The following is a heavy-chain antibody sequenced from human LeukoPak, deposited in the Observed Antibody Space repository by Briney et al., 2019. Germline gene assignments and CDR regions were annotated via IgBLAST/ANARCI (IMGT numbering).Heavy chain of an antibody. CDR1: GYTFTGYY. D-gene: IGHD5-12*01. J-gene: IGHJ4*02. Sequence: ASVKVSCKASGYTFTGYYMHWVRQAPGQGLEWMGWINPDNGGTNYAQKFQGRVTMTRDMSISTAYMELSRLRSDDTAVYYCARDPSNSGYDYLYYFDYWGQGTLVAVSS. CDR2: INPDNGGT. V-gene: IGHV1-2*02. CDR3: ARDPSNSGYDYLYYFDY.